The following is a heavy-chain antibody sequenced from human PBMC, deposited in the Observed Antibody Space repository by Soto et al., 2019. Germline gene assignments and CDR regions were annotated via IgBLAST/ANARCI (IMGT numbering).Heavy chain of an antibody. J-gene: IGHJ4*02. CDR2: ISSYNGNT. CDR3: ERGGVTDFDY. CDR1: GYTFTSYG. V-gene: IGHV1-18*01. Sequence: QVQLVQSGAEVKKPGASVKVSCKASGYTFTSYGISWVRQAPGQGLEWMGWISSYNGNTNYAQKVQGRVTMTTDTPNRKAHTELKSLRPDDTAVYYSERGGVTDFDYWGQGTQVTVSS. D-gene: IGHD1-20*01.